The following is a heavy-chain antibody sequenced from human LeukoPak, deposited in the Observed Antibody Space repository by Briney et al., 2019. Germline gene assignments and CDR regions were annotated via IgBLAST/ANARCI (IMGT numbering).Heavy chain of an antibody. Sequence: GGSLRLSCVASGFTFSNYGMHWVRQAPGKGLEWVAVISYDGSNKYYADSVKGRFTISRDNSKNTLYLQMNSLRAEDTAVYYCAKGNSSGWYFDYWGQGTLVTVSS. CDR3: AKGNSSGWYFDY. CDR1: GFTFSNYG. CDR2: ISYDGSNK. V-gene: IGHV3-30*18. D-gene: IGHD6-19*01. J-gene: IGHJ4*02.